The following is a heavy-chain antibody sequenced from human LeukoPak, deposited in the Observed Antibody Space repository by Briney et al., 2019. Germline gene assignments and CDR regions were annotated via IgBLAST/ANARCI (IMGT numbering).Heavy chain of an antibody. Sequence: GGSLRLSCAASGFTVSSNYMSWVRQAPGKGLEGVSVIYSGGSTYYADSVKGRFTISRDNSKNTLYLQMNSLRAEDTAVYYCAREYYDSSGPYFDYWGQGTLVTVSS. J-gene: IGHJ4*02. CDR3: AREYYDSSGPYFDY. D-gene: IGHD3-22*01. CDR2: IYSGGST. V-gene: IGHV3-66*02. CDR1: GFTVSSNY.